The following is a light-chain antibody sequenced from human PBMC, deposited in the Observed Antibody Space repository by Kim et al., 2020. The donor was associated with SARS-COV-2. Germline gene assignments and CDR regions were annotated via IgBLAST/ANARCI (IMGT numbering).Light chain of an antibody. CDR2: GAS. Sequence: SLSPGERATRSCRASQSVSSSYLAWYQQKPGQAPRLLIYGASSRATGIPDRFSGSGSGTDFTLTISRLEPEDFAVYYCQQYGSSPRYTFGQGTKLEI. J-gene: IGKJ2*01. V-gene: IGKV3-20*01. CDR3: QQYGSSPRYT. CDR1: QSVSSSY.